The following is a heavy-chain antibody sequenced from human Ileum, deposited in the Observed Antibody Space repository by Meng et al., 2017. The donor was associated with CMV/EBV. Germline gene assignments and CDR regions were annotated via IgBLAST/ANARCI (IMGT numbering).Heavy chain of an antibody. CDR3: AREKNTVIQFEY. J-gene: IGHJ4*02. CDR2: INAGRST. V-gene: IGHV4-4*07. Sequence: QGQRKESGPGLMRPSYLLSPRDDGSCGTTRTKYLSCVWQPAGKGLERIGRINAGRSTNPTPSLQNRVTMTVDTSKNQYTLKVNTVTVADTAGYYCAREKNTVIQFEYWGQGSLVTVSS. CDR1: CGTTRTKY. D-gene: IGHD4-17*01.